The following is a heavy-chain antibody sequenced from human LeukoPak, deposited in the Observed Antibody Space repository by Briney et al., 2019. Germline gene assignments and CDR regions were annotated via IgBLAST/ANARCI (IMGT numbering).Heavy chain of an antibody. J-gene: IGHJ6*03. D-gene: IGHD3-10*01. CDR3: ARLGVGELLYSGYMDV. CDR2: ISSSSSYI. CDR1: GFTFSSYE. V-gene: IGHV3-21*01. Sequence: PGGSLRLSCAASGFTFSSYEMNWVRQAPGKGLEWVSSISSSSSYIYYADSVKGRFTISRDNAKNSLYLQMNSLRAEDTAVYYCARLGVGELLYSGYMDVWGKGTTVTISS.